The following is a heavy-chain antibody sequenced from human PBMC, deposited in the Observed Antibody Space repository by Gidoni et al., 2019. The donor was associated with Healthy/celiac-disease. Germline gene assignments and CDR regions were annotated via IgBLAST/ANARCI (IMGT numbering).Heavy chain of an antibody. V-gene: IGHV3-7*03. CDR3: ARFPRGGGVIIIQYFDY. D-gene: IGHD3-10*01. J-gene: IGHJ4*02. Sequence: EVQLVASGGGLVQPGGSLRLSCAASGFPFSSYWMGWVRQASGKGLEWGDNIKQDGSEKYYVDSVKGRFTISRDNAKNSLYLQMNSLRAEDTAVYYCARFPRGGGVIIIQYFDYWGQGTLVTVSS. CDR2: IKQDGSEK. CDR1: GFPFSSYW.